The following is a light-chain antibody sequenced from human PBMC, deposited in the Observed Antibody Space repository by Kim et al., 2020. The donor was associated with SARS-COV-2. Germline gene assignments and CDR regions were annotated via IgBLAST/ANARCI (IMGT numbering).Light chain of an antibody. CDR2: DAS. CDR3: QQYENLPPT. J-gene: IGKJ1*01. CDR1: HDINNY. V-gene: IGKV1-33*01. Sequence: PAVGDRVTITCQASHDINNYFNWYQQKPGEAPKLLIYDASNLGTGVPSRFSGTGSETNFTFTISSLQAADIATYYCQQYENLPPTFGQGTKVDIK.